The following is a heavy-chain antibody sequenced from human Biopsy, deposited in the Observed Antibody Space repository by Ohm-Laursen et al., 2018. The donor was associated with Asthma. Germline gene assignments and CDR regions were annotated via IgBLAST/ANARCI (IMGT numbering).Heavy chain of an antibody. J-gene: IGHJ4*02. V-gene: IGHV1-69*06. Sequence: SVKVSCKAPGGTFSNFAISWVRQAPGQGLEWLGGIMTVFGTTNYAQKLQGRVTITADKSTSTTYMELSRLRSEDTAVYYCARSYDTDSYPVLVLDYWGQGTLVTVSS. CDR1: GGTFSNFA. CDR3: ARSYDTDSYPVLVLDY. D-gene: IGHD3-22*01. CDR2: IMTVFGTT.